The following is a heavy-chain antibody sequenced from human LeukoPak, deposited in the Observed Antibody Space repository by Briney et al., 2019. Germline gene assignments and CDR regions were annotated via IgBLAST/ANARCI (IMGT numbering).Heavy chain of an antibody. CDR3: ARSQADGEDFDY. D-gene: IGHD4-17*01. CDR2: IYYSGST. CDR1: GGSISSGDYY. J-gene: IGHJ4*02. V-gene: IGHV4-30-4*08. Sequence: PSETLSLTCTVPGGSISSGDYYWSWIRQPPGKGLEWIGYIYYSGSTYYNPSLKSRVTISVDTSKNQFSLKLSSVTAADTAVYYCARSQADGEDFDYWGQGTLVTVSS.